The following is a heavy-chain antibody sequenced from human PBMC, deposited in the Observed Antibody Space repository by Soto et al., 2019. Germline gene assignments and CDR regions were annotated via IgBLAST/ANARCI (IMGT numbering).Heavy chain of an antibody. CDR3: ARGPSGDKVDS. Sequence: PSETLSLTCTVSGGSISSGGYYWSWIRQHPGKGLEWIGSIYDGGRTYNNPSLESRVTMSVDTSKSQLSLTLSSVSAADTAVYYCARGPSGDKVDSWGQGTLVTVPQ. J-gene: IGHJ4*02. D-gene: IGHD7-27*01. CDR2: IYDGGRT. CDR1: GGSISSGGYY. V-gene: IGHV4-30-4*08.